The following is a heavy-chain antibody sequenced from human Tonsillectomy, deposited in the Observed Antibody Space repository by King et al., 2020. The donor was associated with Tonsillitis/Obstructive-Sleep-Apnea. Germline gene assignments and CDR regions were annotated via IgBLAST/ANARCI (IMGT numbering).Heavy chain of an antibody. CDR1: GFTFSDHY. CDR2: TRNKASSYST. CDR3: ARVSGSYYLDY. V-gene: IGHV3-72*01. J-gene: IGHJ4*02. Sequence: VQLVESGGGLVQPGGSLRLSCAASGFTFSDHYMDWVRQAPGKGLEWVGRTRNKASSYSTEYAASVKGRFTISRDDSKISLYLQVNTLRTADTAVYYCARVSGSYYLDYWGQGTLVTVSS. D-gene: IGHD1-26*01.